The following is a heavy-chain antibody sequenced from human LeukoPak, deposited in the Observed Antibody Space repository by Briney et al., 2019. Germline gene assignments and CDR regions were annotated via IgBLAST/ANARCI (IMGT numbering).Heavy chain of an antibody. CDR3: TRHHYDSTGSFDY. Sequence: PSETLSLTCTVPGASITTTNYWGWIRHAPGKGLEWIGHIYYSGTTSYSPSLNSRVTISVDTSKNQFSLRLSSVTAADTAVYYCTRHHYDSTGSFDYWGQGALVTVSS. D-gene: IGHD3-22*01. V-gene: IGHV4-39*01. CDR2: IYYSGTT. CDR1: GASITTTNY. J-gene: IGHJ4*02.